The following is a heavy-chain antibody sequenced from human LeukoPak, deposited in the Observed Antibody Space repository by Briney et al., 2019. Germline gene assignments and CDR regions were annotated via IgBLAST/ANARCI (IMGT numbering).Heavy chain of an antibody. CDR1: GGTFSSYA. D-gene: IGHD1-26*01. Sequence: GASVKVSCKASGGTFSSYAISWVRQAPGQGLEWMGRIIPILGIANYAQKLQGRVTMTTDTSTSTAYMELRSLRSDDTAVYYCARVVGATLYWVYWGQGTLVTVSS. J-gene: IGHJ4*02. CDR3: ARVVGATLYWVY. V-gene: IGHV1-69*04. CDR2: IIPILGIA.